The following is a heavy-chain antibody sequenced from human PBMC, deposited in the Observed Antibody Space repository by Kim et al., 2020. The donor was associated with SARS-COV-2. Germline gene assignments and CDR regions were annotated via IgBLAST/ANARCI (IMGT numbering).Heavy chain of an antibody. Sequence: SETLSLTCTVSGGSISSYYWSWIRQPPGKGLEWMGYIYYSGSTNYNPSLKSRVTISVDTSKNQFSLKLSSVTAADTAVYYCASVLGCSSTSRYTSYYYYYSMDIWGTGTTVTVSS. CDR3: ASVLGCSSTSRYTSYYYYYSMDI. CDR1: GGSISSYY. V-gene: IGHV4-59*01. J-gene: IGHJ6*03. D-gene: IGHD2-2*02. CDR2: IYYSGST.